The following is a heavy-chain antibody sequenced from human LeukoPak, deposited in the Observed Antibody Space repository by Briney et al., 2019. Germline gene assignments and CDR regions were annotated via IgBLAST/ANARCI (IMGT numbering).Heavy chain of an antibody. J-gene: IGHJ6*02. D-gene: IGHD6-13*01. CDR2: ISGSGGST. V-gene: IGHV3-23*01. CDR1: GFTFSSYA. CDR3: AKNLYSSSHYGMDV. Sequence: PGGSLRLSCAASGFTFSSYAMSWVRQAXXXXLEWVSAISGSGGSTYYADSVKGRFTISRDNSKNTLYLQMNSLRAEDTAVYYCAKNLYSSSHYGMDVWGQGTTVTVSS.